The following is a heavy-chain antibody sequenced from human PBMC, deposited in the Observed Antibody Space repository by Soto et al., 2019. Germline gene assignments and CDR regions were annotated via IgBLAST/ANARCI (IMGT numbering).Heavy chain of an antibody. V-gene: IGHV4-31*03. D-gene: IGHD3-3*01. CDR2: IYYSGST. J-gene: IGHJ2*01. Sequence: QVQLQESGPGLVKPSQTLSLTCTVSGGSISSGGYYWSWIRQHPGKGLEWIGYIYYSGSTYYNPSLKSRVTISVDTSKNQCSLKLNSMTAADTAVYYCARGPDSSHWYFDFWGRGTLVTVSS. CDR1: GGSISSGGYY. CDR3: ARGPDSSHWYFDF.